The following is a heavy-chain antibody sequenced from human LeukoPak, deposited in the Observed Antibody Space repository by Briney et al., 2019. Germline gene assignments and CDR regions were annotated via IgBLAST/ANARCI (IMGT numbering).Heavy chain of an antibody. CDR2: ISGSGGST. V-gene: IGHV3-23*01. CDR3: AKGFYDILTGHIDY. J-gene: IGHJ4*02. D-gene: IGHD3-9*01. CDR1: GFTFSSYA. Sequence: PGGSLRLSCAASGFTFSSYAMNWVRQAPGKGLEWVSVISGSGGSTYYADSVKGRFTISRDNSKNTLYLQMNSLRAEDTAVYYCAKGFYDILTGHIDYWGQGTLVTVSS.